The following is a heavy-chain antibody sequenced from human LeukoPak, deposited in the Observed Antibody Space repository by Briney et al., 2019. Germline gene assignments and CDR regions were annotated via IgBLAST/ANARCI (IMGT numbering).Heavy chain of an antibody. CDR1: GTTFEDYA. CDR2: ISGDGGTT. CDR3: AKDRSSSSWLNFDY. Sequence: PGGSLRLSCAASGTTFEDYAMHWVRQAPGKGLEWVSFISGDGGTTYYADSVKGRFTISRGNSKTSLYLQMNSLRTEDTALYYCAKDRSSSSWLNFDYWGQGTLVTVSS. J-gene: IGHJ4*02. V-gene: IGHV3-43*02. D-gene: IGHD2-15*01.